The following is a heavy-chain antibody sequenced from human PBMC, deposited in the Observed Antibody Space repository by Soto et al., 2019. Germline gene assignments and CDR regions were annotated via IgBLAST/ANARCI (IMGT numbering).Heavy chain of an antibody. Sequence: QVQLVESGGGVVQPGGSLRLSCAASGFTFSSYGMHWVRQAPGKGLEWVALIWYDGSNKYYADSVKGRCTISRDNSKNTLYLQMNSLGAEDTAVYYCARGNYELSGSLDYWGQGTLVTVSS. CDR3: ARGNYELSGSLDY. V-gene: IGHV3-33*01. CDR1: GFTFSSYG. CDR2: IWYDGSNK. D-gene: IGHD3-10*01. J-gene: IGHJ4*02.